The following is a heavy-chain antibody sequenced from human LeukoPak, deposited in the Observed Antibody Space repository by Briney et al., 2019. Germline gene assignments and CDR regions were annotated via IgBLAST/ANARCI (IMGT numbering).Heavy chain of an antibody. V-gene: IGHV3-53*01. CDR1: GFIVSSNY. CDR3: ARVGITLFGVVIL. CDR2: LYSGGNT. Sequence: GGSLRLSCAAPGFIVSSNYVSWVRQAPGKGLEWVSILYSGGNTYYADSVKGRFIISRDNSNNTLYLQMNSLRTEDTAVYYCARVGITLFGVVILWGQGTLVTVSS. J-gene: IGHJ4*02. D-gene: IGHD3-3*01.